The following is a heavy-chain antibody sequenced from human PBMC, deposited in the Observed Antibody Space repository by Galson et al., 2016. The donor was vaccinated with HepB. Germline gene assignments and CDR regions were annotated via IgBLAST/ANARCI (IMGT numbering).Heavy chain of an antibody. CDR3: VSDGTGKYDFWSGYPNNWFDP. D-gene: IGHD3-3*01. J-gene: IGHJ5*02. V-gene: IGHV5-51*01. Sequence: QSGAEVTKPGESLKISCKASGYSFATHWIGWVRQMPGKGLEWLGIIYPGDSDTRYSPSFRGQVTISADRSINTAYLQWSSLKASDTAMYYCVSDGTGKYDFWSGYPNNWFDPWGQGTLVTVSS. CDR2: IYPGDSDT. CDR1: GYSFATHW.